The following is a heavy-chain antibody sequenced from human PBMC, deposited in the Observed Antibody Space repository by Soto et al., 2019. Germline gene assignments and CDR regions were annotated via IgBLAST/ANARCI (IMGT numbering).Heavy chain of an antibody. CDR1: GGTFSSYA. Sequence: QVQLVQSGAEVKKPVSSVKVSCKASGGTFSSYAISWVRQAPGQGLEWMGGIIPIFGTANYAQKFQGRVTITADESTSTAYMELSSMRTEDTAVYYCASLGDCGSTSCRWWGQGTLVTVSS. CDR2: IIPIFGTA. CDR3: ASLGDCGSTSCRW. V-gene: IGHV1-69*01. D-gene: IGHD2-2*01. J-gene: IGHJ4*02.